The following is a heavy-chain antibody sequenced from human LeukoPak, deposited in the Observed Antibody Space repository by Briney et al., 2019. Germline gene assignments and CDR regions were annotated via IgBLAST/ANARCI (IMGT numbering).Heavy chain of an antibody. J-gene: IGHJ4*02. CDR3: ARKIPGRRWLPSDS. CDR1: GYTFTSYD. V-gene: IGHV1-8*01. CDR2: MNPNSGNT. Sequence: ASVKVSCKASGYTFTSYDINWVRQATGQGLEWMGWMNPNSGNTGYAQKFQGRVTMTRNTSISTAYMELSSLRSEDTAVYYCARKIPGRRWLPSDSWGQGTLVTVSS. D-gene: IGHD5-24*01.